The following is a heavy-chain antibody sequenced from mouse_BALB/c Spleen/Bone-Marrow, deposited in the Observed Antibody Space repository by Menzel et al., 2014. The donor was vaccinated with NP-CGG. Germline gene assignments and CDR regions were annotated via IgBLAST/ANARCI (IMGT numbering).Heavy chain of an antibody. J-gene: IGHJ4*01. Sequence: VQLKQSGGGLVKYGGSLKLSCAASGFTFSSYAMSWVRQSPEKRLEWVAEISSGGSYTSYPDTVTGRFTISRDNAKNTQYLEMSSVRSEDTAMYYGAREGYDGQMDYWGQGPPVTASS. D-gene: IGHD2-2*01. CDR1: GFTFSSYA. CDR2: ISSGGSYT. CDR3: AREGYDGQMDY. V-gene: IGHV5-9-4*01.